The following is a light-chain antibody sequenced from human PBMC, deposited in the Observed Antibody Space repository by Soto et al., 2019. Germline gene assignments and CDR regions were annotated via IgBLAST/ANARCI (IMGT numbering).Light chain of an antibody. V-gene: IGKV3-11*01. CDR1: QSVRSY. Sequence: ESMLTQSPATLSLSPGERATLSCRASQSVRSYLAWYQQKPGQAPRLLIYDASNRAPGIPARFSGSGSGTDFALTISSLETDDFPVYYYQQRSSWPTITFGQGTRLDIK. CDR3: QQRSSWPTIT. J-gene: IGKJ5*01. CDR2: DAS.